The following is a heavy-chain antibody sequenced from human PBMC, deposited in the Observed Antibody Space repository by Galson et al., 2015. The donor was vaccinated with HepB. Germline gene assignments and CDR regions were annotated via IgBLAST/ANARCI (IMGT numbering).Heavy chain of an antibody. CDR1: GFTFSSYG. V-gene: IGHV3-NL1*01. D-gene: IGHD2-21*02. CDR2: LYNSGTT. CDR3: AREGGDTHYKYGMDV. J-gene: IGHJ6*02. Sequence: SLRLSCAASGFTFSSYGMHWVRQAPGKGLEWVSVLYNSGTTYYADSVKGRFIFSRDNSKNTVYLQMNSVRAEDTAVYHCAREGGDTHYKYGMDVWGQGTTVTVSS.